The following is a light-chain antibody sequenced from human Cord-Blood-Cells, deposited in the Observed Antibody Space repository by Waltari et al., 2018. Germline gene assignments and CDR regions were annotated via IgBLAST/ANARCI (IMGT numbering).Light chain of an antibody. V-gene: IGLV2-14*01. CDR3: SSYTSSSTLV. J-gene: IGLJ2*01. CDR1: SSDVGGYTY. CDR2: DAS. Sequence: QSALTQPASVSGSPGQSITISCTGTSSDVGGYTYVSWYQQHPGKAPKLMIYDASNRPSGVSNRFSGSKSGNTASLTISGLQAEDEADYYCSSYTSSSTLVFGGGTKLTVL.